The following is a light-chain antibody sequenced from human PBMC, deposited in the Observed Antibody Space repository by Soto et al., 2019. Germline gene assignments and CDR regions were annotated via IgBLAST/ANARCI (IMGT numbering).Light chain of an antibody. CDR2: EVS. Sequence: QSALTQPASVSGSPGQSITISCTGTSSDVGGYNYVSWYQQHPGKAPKLMIYEVSNRPSGVSNRFSGSKSGNTASLTISGLQAEDEADYYCSSYTPGSTNWVFGGGTKVTVL. CDR3: SSYTPGSTNWV. J-gene: IGLJ3*02. V-gene: IGLV2-14*01. CDR1: SSDVGGYNY.